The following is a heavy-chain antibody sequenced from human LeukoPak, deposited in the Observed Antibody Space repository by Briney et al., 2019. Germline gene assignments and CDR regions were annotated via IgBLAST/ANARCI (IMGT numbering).Heavy chain of an antibody. V-gene: IGHV1-69*13. Sequence: SVKVSCKASGGTFSSYAISWVRQAPGQGLEWMGGIIPIFGTANYAQKFQGRVTITADESTSTAYMELSSLRSEDTAVYYCARGRSSGYYSYYYYYMDVWGKGTTVTVSS. CDR2: IIPIFGTA. CDR3: ARGRSSGYYSYYYYYMDV. CDR1: GGTFSSYA. J-gene: IGHJ6*03. D-gene: IGHD3-22*01.